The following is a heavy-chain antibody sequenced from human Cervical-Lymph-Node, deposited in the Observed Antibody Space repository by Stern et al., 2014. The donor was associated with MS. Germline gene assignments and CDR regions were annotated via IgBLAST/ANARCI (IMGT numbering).Heavy chain of an antibody. CDR3: ARELVYCAGDCSS. V-gene: IGHV1-69*04. CDR2: IIPIAGVT. Sequence: DQLVESGAEVKKPGSSVKVSCRASGGTFSSYSFIWVRQAPGQGLEWMGRIIPIAGVTTYAQKFQGRVTFTADESTDTVHMDLSSLRSDDTAVYYCARELVYCAGDCSSWGQGTLVTVSS. CDR1: GGTFSSYS. D-gene: IGHD2-21*02. J-gene: IGHJ4*02.